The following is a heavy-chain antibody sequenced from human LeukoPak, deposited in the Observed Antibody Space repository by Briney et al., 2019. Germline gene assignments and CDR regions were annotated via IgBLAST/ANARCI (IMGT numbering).Heavy chain of an antibody. CDR2: ISSNGGTT. CDR1: GFTFSTHA. J-gene: IGHJ4*02. V-gene: IGHV3-64*01. CDR3: ARHAAHVD. Sequence: GGSLRLSCTASGFTFSTHAMHWVRQAPGKGLEYVSGISSNGGTTYYGSSVKGRFTISRDNSKNTLYLQMGSLRTDDMAVYYCARHAAHVDWGQGTLVTVSS.